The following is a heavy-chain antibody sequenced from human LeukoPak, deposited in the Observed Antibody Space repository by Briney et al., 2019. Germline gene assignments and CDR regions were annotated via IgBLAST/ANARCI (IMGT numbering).Heavy chain of an antibody. V-gene: IGHV4-59*01. D-gene: IGHD6-6*01. CDR3: ARWGSYSSSSTFGY. Sequence: PSETLSLTCTVSGGSMSSCYWSWIRQPPGKGLEWIGSIYYSGSTNYNPSLKSRVTISVDTSKNQFSLKLSSVTAADTAVYYCARWGSYSSSSTFGYWGQGTLVTVSS. CDR2: IYYSGST. J-gene: IGHJ4*02. CDR1: GGSMSSCY.